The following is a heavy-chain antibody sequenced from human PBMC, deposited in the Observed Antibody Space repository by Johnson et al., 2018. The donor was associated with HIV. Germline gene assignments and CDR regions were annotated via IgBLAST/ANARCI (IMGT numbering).Heavy chain of an antibody. Sequence: QMLLVESGGDVVQPGRSLRLSCAASGFTFSSYAMHWVRQAPGKGLEWVAVISYDGSNKYYADSVKGRFTISRANSKNTLYLQMNSLKTDDTAVYYCTTHYVLGGLIAFDIWGQGTMVTVSS. J-gene: IGHJ3*02. CDR3: TTHYVLGGLIAFDI. D-gene: IGHD3-10*02. CDR1: GFTFSSYA. V-gene: IGHV3-30*04. CDR2: ISYDGSNK.